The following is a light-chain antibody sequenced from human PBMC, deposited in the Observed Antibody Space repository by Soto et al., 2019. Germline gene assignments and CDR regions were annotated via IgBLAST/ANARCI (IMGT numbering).Light chain of an antibody. Sequence: EIVLTQSPATLSLSPGERATLSCRASQSLRTNSLAWYQQKPAQAPRLLISGVYSRAAGIPDRFSGSGSGTDFTLTISSLQSEDFAVYYCQQYNNWPPLTFGQGTRLEIK. V-gene: IGKV3D-15*01. CDR2: GVY. CDR3: QQYNNWPPLT. CDR1: QSLRTN. J-gene: IGKJ5*01.